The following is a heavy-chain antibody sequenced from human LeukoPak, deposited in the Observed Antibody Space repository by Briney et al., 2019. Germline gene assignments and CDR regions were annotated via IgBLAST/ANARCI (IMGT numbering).Heavy chain of an antibody. D-gene: IGHD6-13*01. V-gene: IGHV3-21*01. Sequence: GGSLRLSCAASGFTFSSYSMNWVRQAPGKGLEWVSSISSSSSYIYYADSVKGRFTISRDNAKNSLYLQMNSLRAEDTAVYYCARDGVSVGIAGPHDYWGRGTLVTVSS. J-gene: IGHJ4*02. CDR1: GFTFSSYS. CDR2: ISSSSSYI. CDR3: ARDGVSVGIAGPHDY.